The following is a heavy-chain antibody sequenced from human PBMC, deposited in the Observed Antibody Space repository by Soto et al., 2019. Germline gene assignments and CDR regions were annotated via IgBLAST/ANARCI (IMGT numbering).Heavy chain of an antibody. CDR3: ASRTGWELHV. CDR2: IYYSGST. CDR1: GGSISSSSYY. V-gene: IGHV4-39*01. J-gene: IGHJ3*01. Sequence: QLLESGPGLVKPSETLSLTCTVSGGSISSSSYYWGWIRQPPGKGLEWIGSIYYSGSTYYNPSLKSRVTISVDTSKNQFSLKLSSLTAADTAVYYCASRTGWELHVRGQGTMVTVAS. D-gene: IGHD1-26*01.